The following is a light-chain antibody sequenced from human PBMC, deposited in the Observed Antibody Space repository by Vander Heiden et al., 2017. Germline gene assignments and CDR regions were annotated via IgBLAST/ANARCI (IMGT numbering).Light chain of an antibody. CDR2: GAF. J-gene: IGKJ2*01. CDR1: QRVSSN. CDR3: QQYNTWPPGYT. Sequence: ELVMTQAPATLSVSPGERATFSCRASQRVSSNFAWYQHKPGPAPSLLIHGAFSRAPGIPARLSGSGSGTEFTLTIRSLQFEDFAVYFCQQYNTWPPGYTFGQGTKVEIK. V-gene: IGKV3-15*01.